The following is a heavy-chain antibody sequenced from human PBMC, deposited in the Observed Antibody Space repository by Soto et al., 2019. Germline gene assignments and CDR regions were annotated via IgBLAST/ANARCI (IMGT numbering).Heavy chain of an antibody. Sequence: LRLSCAASGSTFSSSWMNWVRQAPGKGLEWVAGIKEDGSEKYYVDIVKGRFTISRDNVENSLYLQMNSLRGEDSAVYFCARDRGYSSYDYWGLGTLVTVSS. V-gene: IGHV3-7*01. D-gene: IGHD5-18*01. CDR3: ARDRGYSSYDY. CDR2: IKEDGSEK. CDR1: GSTFSSSW. J-gene: IGHJ4*02.